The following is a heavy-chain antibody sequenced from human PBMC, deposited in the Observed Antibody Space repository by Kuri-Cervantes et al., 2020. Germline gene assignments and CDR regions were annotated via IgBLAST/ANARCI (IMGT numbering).Heavy chain of an antibody. CDR3: AKDINSGSGTFAFDI. Sequence: GGSLRLSCAASGFTFSSYAMHWVRQAPGKGLEWVAVISYDGSNKYYADSVKGRFTISRDNSKDTLSLQMNSLRAEDTAIYYCAKDINSGSGTFAFDIWGQGTMVTVSS. V-gene: IGHV3-30*07. CDR2: ISYDGSNK. D-gene: IGHD3-10*01. J-gene: IGHJ3*02. CDR1: GFTFSSYA.